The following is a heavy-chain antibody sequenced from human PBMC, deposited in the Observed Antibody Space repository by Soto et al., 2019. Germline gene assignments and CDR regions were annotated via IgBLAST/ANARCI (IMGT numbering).Heavy chain of an antibody. J-gene: IGHJ4*02. CDR1: GYTLSTYG. CDR3: ARDRGYCTYGPCYTGGYSDY. D-gene: IGHD2-8*01. V-gene: IGHV1-18*01. CDR2: ISVYNGKT. Sequence: QVQLVQSGAEVKKPGASVRVSCKASGYTLSTYGITWVRQAPGQGLEWMGWISVYNGKTSYALKVKSRVNMTTDTSASTAYMELRSLRSDDTAMYYCARDRGYCTYGPCYTGGYSDYWGQGTRITGSS.